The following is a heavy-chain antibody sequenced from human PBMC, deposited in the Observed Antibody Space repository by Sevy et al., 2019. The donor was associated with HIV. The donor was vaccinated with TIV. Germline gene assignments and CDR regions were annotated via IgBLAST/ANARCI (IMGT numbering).Heavy chain of an antibody. D-gene: IGHD2-21*01. CDR1: GGSFNNDY. Sequence: SETLSLTCAVYGGSFNNDYWTWIRQPPGKGLEWIGEVSRAGTAKYNPSPQSRTTMSLDTSTNQFSLKLTSVTAADTAMYYCARSVPSVLTGPVGLFFQVYSGWFDPWGQGIMVTVSS. CDR2: VSRAGTA. J-gene: IGHJ5*02. V-gene: IGHV4-34*10. CDR3: ARSVPSVLTGPVGLFFQVYSGWFDP.